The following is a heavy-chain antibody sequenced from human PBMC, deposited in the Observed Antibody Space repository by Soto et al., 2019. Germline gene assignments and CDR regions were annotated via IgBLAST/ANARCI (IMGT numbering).Heavy chain of an antibody. Sequence: EVQLVESGGGLVQPGGSLKLSCVASGLTFSASAMHWVRQASGKGLEWVGRIRNKADNYATVYGGPVQGRFTISRDDAETIAYQQMNSLKTEDTAVYYCCRHDARCGSCDLWGPGTLVTVSS. CDR2: IRNKADNYAT. V-gene: IGHV3-73*02. CDR3: CRHDARCGSCDL. J-gene: IGHJ4*02. CDR1: GLTFSASA. D-gene: IGHD5-12*01.